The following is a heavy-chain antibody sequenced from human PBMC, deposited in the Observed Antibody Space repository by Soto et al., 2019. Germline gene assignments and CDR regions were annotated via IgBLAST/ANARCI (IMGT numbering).Heavy chain of an antibody. Sequence: SETLSLTCTVSGGSISSSSYYWGWIRQPPGKGLEWIGSIYYSGSTYYNPSLKSRVTISVDTSKNQFSLKLSSVTAADTAVYYCARRSGSSPLFYFDYWGQGTLVTVSS. CDR2: IYYSGST. V-gene: IGHV4-39*01. J-gene: IGHJ4*02. D-gene: IGHD6-6*01. CDR3: ARRSGSSPLFYFDY. CDR1: GGSISSSSYY.